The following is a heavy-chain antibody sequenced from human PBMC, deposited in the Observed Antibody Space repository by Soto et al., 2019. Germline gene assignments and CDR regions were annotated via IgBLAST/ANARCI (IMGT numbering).Heavy chain of an antibody. J-gene: IGHJ6*02. CDR3: ARDRIAVGRYYGLDV. D-gene: IGHD6-19*01. Sequence: QVQLQESGPGLVKSSETLSLTCTVSGGSISSYYWSWIRQPPGKGLEWIGCIYYSGSTNYNPSLKSRVTIXXDXSXXQFSLKLTSVTAADTAVYYCARDRIAVGRYYGLDVWGQGTTVTVSS. CDR1: GGSISSYY. CDR2: IYYSGST. V-gene: IGHV4-59*01.